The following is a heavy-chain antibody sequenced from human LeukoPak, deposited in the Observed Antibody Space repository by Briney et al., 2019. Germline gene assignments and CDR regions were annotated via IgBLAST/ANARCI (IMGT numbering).Heavy chain of an antibody. J-gene: IGHJ4*02. CDR3: ARDVATSGWATFY. CDR2: ITSSGSSI. Sequence: PGGSLRLSCAASGFSFRSHGMNWVRQAPGKGLEWVSYITSSGSSIYYADSVKGRFTISRDNAKNSLYLQMNSLRAEDTAVYYCARDVATSGWATFYWGPGTLGTVSS. D-gene: IGHD6-19*01. CDR1: GFSFRSHG. V-gene: IGHV3-48*01.